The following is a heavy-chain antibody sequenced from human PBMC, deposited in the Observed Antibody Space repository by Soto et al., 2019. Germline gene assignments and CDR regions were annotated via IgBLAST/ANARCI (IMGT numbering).Heavy chain of an antibody. CDR3: ATARSGSNRGRYYYYYYMDV. V-gene: IGHV1-8*01. Sequence: ASVKVSCKASGYTFTSYDINWVRQATGQGLEWMGWMNPNSGNTGYAQKFQGRVTMTRNTSIGTAYMELSSLRSEDTAVYYCATARSGSNRGRYYYYYYMDVWGKGTTVTVSS. CDR1: GYTFTSYD. J-gene: IGHJ6*03. D-gene: IGHD3-10*01. CDR2: MNPNSGNT.